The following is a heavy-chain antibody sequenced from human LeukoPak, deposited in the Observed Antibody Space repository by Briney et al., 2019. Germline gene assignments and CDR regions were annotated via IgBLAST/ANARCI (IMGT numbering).Heavy chain of an antibody. J-gene: IGHJ4*02. CDR1: GGSISSYY. D-gene: IGHD3-3*02. V-gene: IGHV4-59*01. CDR2: IYYSGST. Sequence: PSETLSLTCTVSGGSISSYYWSWIRQPPGKGLEWIGYIYYSGSTNHNPSFKSRVTISVATSKNQFSLKLSSVTAADTAVYYCARGRGGNFDWGQGTLVTVSS. CDR3: ARGRGGNFD.